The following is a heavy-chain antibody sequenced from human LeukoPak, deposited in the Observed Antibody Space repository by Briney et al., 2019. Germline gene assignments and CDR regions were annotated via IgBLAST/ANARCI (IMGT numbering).Heavy chain of an antibody. Sequence: GASVKVSCKASGYIFSNYGISWVRQAPGQGLEWMGWDGAYNGNTNYAQKLQGRVTMTTDTSTTTAYMELRSLRSDDTAVYYCARVPDYYILGYFDYWGQGTLVTVSS. J-gene: IGHJ4*02. CDR3: ARVPDYYILGYFDY. CDR2: DGAYNGNT. CDR1: GYIFSNYG. D-gene: IGHD3-9*01. V-gene: IGHV1-18*01.